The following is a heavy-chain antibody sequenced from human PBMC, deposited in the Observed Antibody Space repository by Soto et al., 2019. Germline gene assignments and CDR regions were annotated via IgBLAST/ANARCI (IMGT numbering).Heavy chain of an antibody. D-gene: IGHD6-13*01. CDR1: GFTFSSYA. Sequence: QVQLVESGGGVVQPGRSLRLSCAASGFTFSSYAMHWVRQAPGKGLEWVAVISYDGSNTYYADSVKGRFTISRDNSKNTLYLQMNSLRAEDTAVYYCAREEVGTLDYYYSGMDVWGQVTTVTVSS. V-gene: IGHV3-30-3*01. CDR2: ISYDGSNT. J-gene: IGHJ6*02. CDR3: AREEVGTLDYYYSGMDV.